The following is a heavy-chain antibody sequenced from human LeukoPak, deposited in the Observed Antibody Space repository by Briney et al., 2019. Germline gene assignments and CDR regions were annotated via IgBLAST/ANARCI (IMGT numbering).Heavy chain of an antibody. V-gene: IGHV4-34*01. CDR1: GGSFSGYY. J-gene: IGHJ2*01. D-gene: IGHD3-10*01. Sequence: SETLSLTCAVYGGSFSGYYWSWIRQPPGKGLEWIGEINHSGSTNYNPSLKSRVTISVDTSKNQFSLKLSSVTAADTAVYYCARSYYKVWYFDLWGRGPLVTVSS. CDR3: ARSYYKVWYFDL. CDR2: INHSGST.